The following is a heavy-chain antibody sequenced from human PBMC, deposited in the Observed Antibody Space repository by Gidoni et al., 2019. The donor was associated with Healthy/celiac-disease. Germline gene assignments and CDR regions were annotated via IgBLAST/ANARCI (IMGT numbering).Heavy chain of an antibody. CDR3: ARDWAGSEIG. Sequence: QVQLVESGGGVVQPGSSLRLSCAASGFTFSSYAMHWVRQAPGQGLEWVAVISYDGSNKYYADSVKGRFTISRDNSKNTLYLQMNSLRAEDTAVYYCARDWAGSEIGWGQGTLVTVSS. J-gene: IGHJ4*02. CDR2: ISYDGSNK. CDR1: GFTFSSYA. D-gene: IGHD1-26*01. V-gene: IGHV3-30*01.